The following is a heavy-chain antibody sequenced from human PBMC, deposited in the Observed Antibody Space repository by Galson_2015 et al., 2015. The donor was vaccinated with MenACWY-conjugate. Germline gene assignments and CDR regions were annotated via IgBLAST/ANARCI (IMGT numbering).Heavy chain of an antibody. D-gene: IGHD3-10*01. Sequence: SVKVSCKASEYTFTSFAMHWVRQAPGQSLEWMGWINAGTGSTEYSQKFQGRVTISSDTSAKIAYMELSSLTSEDTAVYFCARSPRDCTSGRFSFHHWGQGTLLTVSS. CDR3: ARSPRDCTSGRFSFHH. J-gene: IGHJ1*01. CDR1: EYTFTSFA. V-gene: IGHV1-3*01. CDR2: INAGTGST.